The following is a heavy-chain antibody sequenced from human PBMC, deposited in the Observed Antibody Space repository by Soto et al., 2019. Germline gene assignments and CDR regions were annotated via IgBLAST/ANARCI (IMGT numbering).Heavy chain of an antibody. Sequence: ASVKVSCKASGYTFTSYGISWVRQAPGQGLEWMGWISAYNGNTNYAQKLQGRVTMTTDTSTSTAYMELRSLRSDDTAVYYCARDSGGQQWLVRSVYYYYGMDVWGQGTTVTVSS. V-gene: IGHV1-18*01. J-gene: IGHJ6*02. CDR3: ARDSGGQQWLVRSVYYYYGMDV. CDR1: GYTFTSYG. CDR2: ISAYNGNT. D-gene: IGHD6-19*01.